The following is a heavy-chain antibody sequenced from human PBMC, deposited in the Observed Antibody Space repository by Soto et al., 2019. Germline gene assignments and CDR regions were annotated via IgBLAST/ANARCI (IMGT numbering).Heavy chain of an antibody. CDR1: GGSISSYY. CDR2: IYYSGST. Sequence: PSETLSLTCTVSGGSISSYYWSWIRQPPGKGLEWIGYIYYSGSTNYNPSLKSRVTISVDTSKNQFSLKLSSVTAADTAVYYCARHPRPITIFGVVLKPDYFDYWGQGTLVTVSS. CDR3: ARHPRPITIFGVVLKPDYFDY. D-gene: IGHD3-3*01. V-gene: IGHV4-59*08. J-gene: IGHJ4*02.